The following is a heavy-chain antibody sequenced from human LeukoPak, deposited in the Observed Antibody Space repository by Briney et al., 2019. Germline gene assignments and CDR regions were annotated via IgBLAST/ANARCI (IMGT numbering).Heavy chain of an antibody. CDR2: ISGSGGST. CDR3: AKDGSRGVAYSYGYYYYGMDV. D-gene: IGHD5-18*01. J-gene: IGHJ6*02. CDR1: GFTFSSYA. V-gene: IGHV3-23*01. Sequence: PGGSLRLSCAASGFTFSSYAMSWVRPAPGKGLEWVSGISGSGGSTYYADSVNGRFTISSDNAKNSLYLQMNSLIAEDTALYYCAKDGSRGVAYSYGYYYYGMDVWGQGTTVTVSS.